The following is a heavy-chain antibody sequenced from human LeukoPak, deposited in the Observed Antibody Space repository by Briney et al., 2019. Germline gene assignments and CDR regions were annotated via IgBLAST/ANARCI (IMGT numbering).Heavy chain of an antibody. D-gene: IGHD3-22*01. J-gene: IGHJ4*02. CDR3: ARDPRYYDSSGEFDY. CDR2: IWYDGSNK. Sequence: PGGSLRLSCAASGFTFSTYYMNWVRQAPGKGLEWVAVIWYDGSNKYYADSVKGRFTISRDNSKNTLYMQMNSLRAEDTAVYYCARDPRYYDSSGEFDYWGQGTLVTVSS. CDR1: GFTFSTYY. V-gene: IGHV3-33*08.